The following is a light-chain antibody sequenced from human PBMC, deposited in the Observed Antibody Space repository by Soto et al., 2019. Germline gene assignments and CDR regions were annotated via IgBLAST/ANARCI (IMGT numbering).Light chain of an antibody. V-gene: IGKV3-20*01. J-gene: IGKJ1*01. CDR2: GAS. CDR1: QSVSSN. Sequence: EIVLTQSPDTLSLSPGERATLSCRASQSVSSNLAWYQQKPGQAPSLLIYGASSRATGIPDRFSGSGSGTDFTLTISRLEPEDFAVYYCQQYGSSPLWTFGQGTKVDIK. CDR3: QQYGSSPLWT.